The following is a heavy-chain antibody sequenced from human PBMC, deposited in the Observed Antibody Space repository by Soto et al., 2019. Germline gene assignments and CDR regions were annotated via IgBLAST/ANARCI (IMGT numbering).Heavy chain of an antibody. J-gene: IGHJ3*02. CDR3: ARDVSPGSGPYYLEAFDM. CDR2: IKKDESKK. D-gene: IGHD3-22*01. CDR1: GFTFSDYW. V-gene: IGHV3-7*04. Sequence: EVQLVESGGGLVQPGESLRLSCAASGFTFSDYWMTWFRQAPGKGLEWVANIKKDESKKSYLDSVRGRFTISRDNARNSLYLQMDSLRAEDTALYYCARDVSPGSGPYYLEAFDMWGQGTMVTVSS.